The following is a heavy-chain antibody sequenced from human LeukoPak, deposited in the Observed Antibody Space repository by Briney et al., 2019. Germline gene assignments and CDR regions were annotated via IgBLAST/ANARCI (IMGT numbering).Heavy chain of an antibody. CDR1: GGSINSYY. Sequence: SETLSLTCTVSGGSINSYYWSWIRQPPGKGLEWIGYIYYSGSTNYNPSLKSRVTISLDTSKNQFSLKLSSVTAADTAVYYCARVDSSGWSRGPFDYWGQGTLVTVSS. CDR2: IYYSGST. CDR3: ARVDSSGWSRGPFDY. V-gene: IGHV4-59*01. J-gene: IGHJ4*02. D-gene: IGHD6-19*01.